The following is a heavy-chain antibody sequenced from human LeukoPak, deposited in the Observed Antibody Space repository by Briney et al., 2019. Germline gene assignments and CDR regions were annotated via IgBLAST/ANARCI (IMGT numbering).Heavy chain of an antibody. CDR2: IYYSEST. V-gene: IGHV4-39*01. Sequence: PSETLSLTCTVSGGSISSSSYYWGWIRQPPGKGLEWIGTIYYSESTYYNPSLKSRVTISVDTSKNQFSLKLSSVTAADTAVYYCARQKPVAATTHFDNWGQGILVTVSS. J-gene: IGHJ4*02. CDR3: ARQKPVAATTHFDN. CDR1: GGSISSSSYY. D-gene: IGHD6-19*01.